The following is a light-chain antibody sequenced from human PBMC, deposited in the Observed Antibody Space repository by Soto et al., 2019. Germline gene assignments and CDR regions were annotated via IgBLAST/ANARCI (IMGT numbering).Light chain of an antibody. J-gene: IGKJ4*01. CDR1: QAIRIY. CDR3: QKYNSAPLT. Sequence: SSLSASVGDRVTITCRASQAIRIYLAWYQQKPGKAPELLIYAASTLQSGVPSRFSGSGSGTEFTLTISSLQPEDVATYYCQKYNSAPLTFGGGTKVDIK. V-gene: IGKV1-27*01. CDR2: AAS.